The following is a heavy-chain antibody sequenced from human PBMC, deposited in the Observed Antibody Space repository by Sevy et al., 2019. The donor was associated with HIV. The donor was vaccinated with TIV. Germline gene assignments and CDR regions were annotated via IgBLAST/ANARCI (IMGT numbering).Heavy chain of an antibody. CDR3: ARGAARGTATVRFYYYGMDV. CDR2: IKQDGSEK. D-gene: IGHD5-18*01. CDR1: GFTFSSYW. J-gene: IGHJ6*02. Sequence: GGSLRLSCAASGFTFSSYWITWVRQAPGKGLEWVANIKQDGSEKYYVDSVKGRFTISRDNAKKSLYLQMNSLRDEDTAVYYCARGAARGTATVRFYYYGMDVWGQGTTVTVSS. V-gene: IGHV3-7*01.